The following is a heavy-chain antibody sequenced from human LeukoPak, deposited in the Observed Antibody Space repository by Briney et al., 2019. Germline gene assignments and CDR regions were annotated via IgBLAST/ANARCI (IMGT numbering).Heavy chain of an antibody. CDR2: RSNDGRRK. D-gene: IGHD2-2*01. CDR3: VKAGYSSTWSHYGMDV. Sequence: GRSLRLSCAASGFTFTTYGMHWVRQAPGKGLDWVAVRSNDGRRKYYSDSVKGRFTISRDNSKKTLYLQMNSLRAEDTGLYYCVKAGYSSTWSHYGMDVWGQGTTVTVSS. J-gene: IGHJ6*02. CDR1: GFTFTTYG. V-gene: IGHV3-30*18.